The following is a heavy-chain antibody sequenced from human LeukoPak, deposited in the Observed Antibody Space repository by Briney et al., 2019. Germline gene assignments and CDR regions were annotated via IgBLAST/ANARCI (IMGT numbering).Heavy chain of an antibody. D-gene: IGHD6-19*01. CDR3: ARRYSSGCDY. V-gene: IGHV5-51*01. Sequence: GESLKNSCKGSGYSFTSYWIGWVRQMPGKGLEWMGIIYPVDSDTRYSRSFQGQVTISAANTTRTAYLQWSSLKASDTAMYYCARRYSSGCDYWGQGTLVTVSS. CDR1: GYSFTSYW. J-gene: IGHJ4*02. CDR2: IYPVDSDT.